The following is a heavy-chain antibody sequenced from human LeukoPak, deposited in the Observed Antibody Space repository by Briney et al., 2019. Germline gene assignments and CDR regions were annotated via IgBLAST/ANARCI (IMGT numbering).Heavy chain of an antibody. CDR1: GFTFSKYS. V-gene: IGHV3-21*06. J-gene: IGHJ6*02. D-gene: IGHD2-2*01. CDR2: ISTTGYI. CDR3: ASDDCTTTTCYFSMDV. Sequence: GGSPRLSCAASGFTFSKYSMNWVRQAPGKGLEWVSSISTTGYIYYADSVKGRFTISRDNANISLYLQMISLRAEDTAVYYCASDDCTTTTCYFSMDVWGQGTTVTVSS.